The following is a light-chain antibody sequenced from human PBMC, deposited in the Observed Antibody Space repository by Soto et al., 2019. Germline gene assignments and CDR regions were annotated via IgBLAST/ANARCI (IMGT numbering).Light chain of an antibody. V-gene: IGLV1-44*01. CDR2: NNH. J-gene: IGLJ2*01. Sequence: QSVLTQPSSASGTPGQRVTISCSGGSSNIGGNTAHWYQQFPGTAPKLLIYNNHQRPSGVPDRFSGSKSGTSASLAISGLQSEDEAMYYCAAWDDSLSGPVFGEGTKLTDL. CDR3: AAWDDSLSGPV. CDR1: SSNIGGNT.